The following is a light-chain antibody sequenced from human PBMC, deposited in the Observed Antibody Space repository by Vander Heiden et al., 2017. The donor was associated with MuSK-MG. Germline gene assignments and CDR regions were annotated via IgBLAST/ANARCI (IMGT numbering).Light chain of an antibody. V-gene: IGLV2-14*01. Sequence: QSALTQPASVSGSPGQSITISCTGTSSDVGGYNYVSWYQQHPGKAPKLMIYDVSNRPSGVSNRFSGSKSGNTASLTISGLQAEDEADYYCSSYTSSSTSLGTGTKV. J-gene: IGLJ1*01. CDR3: SSYTSSSTS. CDR2: DVS. CDR1: SSDVGGYNY.